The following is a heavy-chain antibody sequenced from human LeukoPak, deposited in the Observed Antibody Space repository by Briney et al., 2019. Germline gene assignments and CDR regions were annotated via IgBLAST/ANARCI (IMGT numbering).Heavy chain of an antibody. D-gene: IGHD3-10*01. CDR3: ARGREKVRSDY. J-gene: IGHJ4*02. CDR1: GGSFSGYY. Sequence: SETLSLTCAVYGGSFSGYYWSWIRQPPGKGLEWIGEINHSGSTNYNPSLKSRVTISVDTSKNQFSLKLSSVTAADTAVYYCARGREKVRSDYWGQGTLVIVSS. V-gene: IGHV4-34*01. CDR2: INHSGST.